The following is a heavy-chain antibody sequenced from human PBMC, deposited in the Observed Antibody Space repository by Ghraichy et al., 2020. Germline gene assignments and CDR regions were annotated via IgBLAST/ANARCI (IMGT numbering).Heavy chain of an antibody. D-gene: IGHD2-2*02. CDR3: ATGPPPTPDIVVVPAAIIYYYGMDV. Sequence: ASVKVSCKVSGYTLTELSMHWVRQAPGKGLEWMGGFDPEDGETIYAQKFQGRVTMTEDTSTDTAYMELSSLRSEDTAVYYCATGPPPTPDIVVVPAAIIYYYGMDVWGQGTTVTVSS. V-gene: IGHV1-24*01. CDR1: GYTLTELS. J-gene: IGHJ6*02. CDR2: FDPEDGET.